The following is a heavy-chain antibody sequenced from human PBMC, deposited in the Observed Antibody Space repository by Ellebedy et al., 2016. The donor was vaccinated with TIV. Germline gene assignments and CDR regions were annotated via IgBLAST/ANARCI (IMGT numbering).Heavy chain of an antibody. CDR3: ARDLRFLEWLLIGYYYYGMDV. J-gene: IGHJ6*02. CDR2: TSDDETSK. CDR1: GFLFSDYT. Sequence: GESLKISCAASGFLFSDYTMHWVRQAPGKGLEWVAVTSDDETSKHYADSVKGRFTISRDNSKNTLYLQMNSLRAEDTAVYYCARDLRFLEWLLIGYYYYGMDVWGQGTTVTVSS. D-gene: IGHD3-3*01. V-gene: IGHV3-30-3*01.